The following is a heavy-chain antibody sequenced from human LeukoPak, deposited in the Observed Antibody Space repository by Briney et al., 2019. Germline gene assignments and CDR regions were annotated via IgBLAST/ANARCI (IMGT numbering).Heavy chain of an antibody. J-gene: IGHJ6*03. CDR1: GFTFSSYA. CDR2: ISGSGGST. CDR3: AKWIAAADTYYYYYMDV. D-gene: IGHD6-13*01. Sequence: GGSLRLSCAASGFTFSSYAMSWVRQAPGKGLEWVSAISGSGGSTYYADSVEGRFTISRDNSKNTLYLQMNSLRAEDTAVYYCAKWIAAADTYYYYYMDVWGKGTTVTVSS. V-gene: IGHV3-23*01.